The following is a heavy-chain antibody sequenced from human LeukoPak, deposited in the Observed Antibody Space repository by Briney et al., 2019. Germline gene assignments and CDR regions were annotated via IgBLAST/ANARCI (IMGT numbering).Heavy chain of an antibody. CDR2: ISGSGSGGST. CDR3: ATLPYYYDSSGSYYFDY. CDR1: GFTFSSSA. D-gene: IGHD3-22*01. V-gene: IGHV3-23*01. J-gene: IGHJ4*02. Sequence: GGSLRLSCAASGFTFSSSAMSWVRQAPGKGLEWVSSISGSGSGGSTYYADSVKGRFTISRDNSKNTLYLQMNSLRVEDTAVYYCATLPYYYDSSGSYYFDYWGQGTLVTVSS.